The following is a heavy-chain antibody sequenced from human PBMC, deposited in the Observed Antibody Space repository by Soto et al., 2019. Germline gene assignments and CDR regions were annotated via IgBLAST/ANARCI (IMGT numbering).Heavy chain of an antibody. CDR1: GLSFSSYS. V-gene: IGHV3-21*01. Sequence: GSLRLSCAASGLSFSSYSMNWVRQAPGRGLEWVSSISSSSSYIYYADSVKGRFTISRDNAKNSLYLQMNSLRAEDTAVYYCARVGISCTRTSCHYYYYYGMDVWGQGTTVTVSS. J-gene: IGHJ6*02. D-gene: IGHD2-2*01. CDR2: ISSSSSYI. CDR3: ARVGISCTRTSCHYYYYYGMDV.